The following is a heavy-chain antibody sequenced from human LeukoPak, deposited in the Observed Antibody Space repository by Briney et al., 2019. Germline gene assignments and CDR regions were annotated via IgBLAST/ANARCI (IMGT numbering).Heavy chain of an antibody. Sequence: PGGSLRLSCAASGFTFSSYAMSWVRQAPGKGLEWVSIIHIGNSTYYADSVKGRFTVSRDNSKNTLYLQMNSLRAEDTAVYYCAADWPLDYWGQGTLVTVFS. V-gene: IGHV3-66*01. D-gene: IGHD3/OR15-3a*01. CDR3: AADWPLDY. CDR2: IHIGNST. CDR1: GFTFSSYA. J-gene: IGHJ4*02.